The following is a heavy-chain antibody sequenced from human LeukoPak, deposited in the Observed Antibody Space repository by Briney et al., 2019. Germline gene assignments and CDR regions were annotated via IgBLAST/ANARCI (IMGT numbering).Heavy chain of an antibody. J-gene: IGHJ4*02. V-gene: IGHV3-74*01. CDR1: GFTFSNYW. CDR3: AKALLGYYYFDY. CDR2: INSDGSST. Sequence: GGSLRLSCAASGFTFSNYWMHWVRQAPGKGLVWVSRINSDGSSTSYADSVKGRFTISRDNAKNTLYLQMNSLRAEDTAVYYCAKALLGYYYFDYWGQGTLVTVSS. D-gene: IGHD1-1*01.